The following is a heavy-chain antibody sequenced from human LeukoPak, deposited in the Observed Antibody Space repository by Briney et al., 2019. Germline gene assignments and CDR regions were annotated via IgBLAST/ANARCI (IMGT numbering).Heavy chain of an antibody. Sequence: GASVKVSCKASGYTFTSYDINWVRQATGQGLEWMGWMNPNSGNTGYAQKFQGRVTMTRNTSISTAYMELSSLRSEDTAVYYCASITTMVTQEGFQHWGQGTLVTVSS. J-gene: IGHJ1*01. CDR1: GYTFTSYD. CDR2: MNPNSGNT. V-gene: IGHV1-8*01. D-gene: IGHD4/OR15-4a*01. CDR3: ASITTMVTQEGFQH.